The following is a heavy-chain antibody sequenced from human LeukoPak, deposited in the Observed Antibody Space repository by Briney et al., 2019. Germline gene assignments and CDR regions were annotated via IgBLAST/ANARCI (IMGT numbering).Heavy chain of an antibody. CDR2: IYYSGST. CDR1: GGSISSSSYY. CDR3: ARARYGSGNIDY. V-gene: IGHV4-39*07. D-gene: IGHD3-10*01. J-gene: IGHJ4*02. Sequence: SETLSLTCTVSGGSISSSSYYWGWIRQPPGKGLEWIGSIYYSGSTYYNPSLKSRVTISVDTSKNQFSLKLSSVTAADTAVYYCARARYGSGNIDYWGQGTLVTVSS.